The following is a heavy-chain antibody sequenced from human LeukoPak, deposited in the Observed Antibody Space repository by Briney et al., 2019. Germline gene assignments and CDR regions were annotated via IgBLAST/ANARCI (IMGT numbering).Heavy chain of an antibody. D-gene: IGHD5/OR15-5a*01. V-gene: IGHV1-46*01. CDR2: INPRGGST. Sequence: HGASVKVSCKASGYTFTNYYMHGVRQAPGQGLEWMGFINPRGGSTRYAQNFQGTITMTRDTSTSTIYMELSSLRSADTVVYYCARDPRGNSVYVFDHWGQGTLVTVSS. J-gene: IGHJ4*02. CDR1: GYTFTNYY. CDR3: ARDPRGNSVYVFDH.